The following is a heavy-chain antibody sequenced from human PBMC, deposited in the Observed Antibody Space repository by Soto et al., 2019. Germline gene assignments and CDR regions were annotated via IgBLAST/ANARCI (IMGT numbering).Heavy chain of an antibody. CDR2: IYSSVTGGST. Sequence: EVQLVETGGGLIQPGGSLRLSCAASGFSVSSNYMSWVRQAPGKGLEWVSVIYSSVTGGSTYYADSVKGRFTISGDNSENTLNLQMNTLRAEDTAMYYCAKEFSMAYCAFDIWGQGTLVTVSS. J-gene: IGHJ3*02. CDR3: AKEFSMAYCAFDI. CDR1: GFSVSSNY. V-gene: IGHV3-53*02. D-gene: IGHD2-21*01.